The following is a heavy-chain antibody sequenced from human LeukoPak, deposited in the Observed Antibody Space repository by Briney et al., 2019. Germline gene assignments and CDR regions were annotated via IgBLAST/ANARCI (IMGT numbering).Heavy chain of an antibody. D-gene: IGHD3-22*01. CDR1: GFTFSRYG. CDR3: ASSGYYWGYFDY. CDR2: IRYDGSKK. Sequence: GGSLTLSCAASGFTFSRYGMHWVRQAPGKGLEWVTFIRYDGSKKYYADSVKGRFTISRDNSKNTLYLQMNSLRAEDTAVYYCASSGYYWGYFDYWGQGTLVTVSS. J-gene: IGHJ4*02. V-gene: IGHV3-30*02.